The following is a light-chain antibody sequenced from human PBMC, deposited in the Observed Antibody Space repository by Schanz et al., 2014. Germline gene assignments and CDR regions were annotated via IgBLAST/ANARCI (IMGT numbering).Light chain of an antibody. J-gene: IGKJ1*01. CDR1: QSVGDNY. CDR3: QQYGTSPRT. V-gene: IGKV3-20*01. CDR2: GAS. Sequence: EIVLTQSPGTLSLSPGERATLSCRASQSVGDNYLGWYQQKPGQAPRLLIYGASSRATGIPDRFSGSGSGTDFTLTISRLEPEDFAVYYCQQYGTSPRTFGQGTKVEIK.